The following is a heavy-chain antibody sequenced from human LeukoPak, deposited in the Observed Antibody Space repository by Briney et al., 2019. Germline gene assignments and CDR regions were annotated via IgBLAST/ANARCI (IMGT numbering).Heavy chain of an antibody. J-gene: IGHJ4*02. CDR1: GGSISSSSYY. Sequence: SETLSLTCTVSGGSISSSSYYWGWIRQPPGKGLEWIGEINHSGSTNYNPSLKSRVTISVDTSKNQFSLKLSSVTAADTAVYYCARGPQTGTNYYDSSGYYFDYWGQGTLVTVSS. CDR3: ARGPQTGTNYYDSSGYYFDY. D-gene: IGHD3-22*01. V-gene: IGHV4-39*07. CDR2: INHSGST.